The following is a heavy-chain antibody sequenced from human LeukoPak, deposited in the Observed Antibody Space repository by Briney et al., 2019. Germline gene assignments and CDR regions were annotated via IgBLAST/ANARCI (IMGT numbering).Heavy chain of an antibody. CDR1: GYSFTNYN. CDR2: INPSAGST. CDR3: ARRGDDFWSGYHYYYMDV. V-gene: IGHV1-46*01. Sequence: EASVKVSCKASGYSFTNYNMHWVRQAPGQGLEWMGIINPSAGSTSFAQQFQGRVTMTRDTSTSTVYMELSSLRSDDTAVYFCARRGDDFWSGYHYYYMDVWGKGTTVTVSS. J-gene: IGHJ6*03. D-gene: IGHD3-3*01.